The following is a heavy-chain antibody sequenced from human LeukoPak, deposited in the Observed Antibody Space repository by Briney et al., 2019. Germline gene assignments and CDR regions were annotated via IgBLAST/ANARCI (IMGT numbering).Heavy chain of an antibody. CDR1: GFTFSSYS. V-gene: IGHV3-33*08. CDR2: IWYDGSNK. D-gene: IGHD3-10*01. CDR3: ARSVLLPDY. Sequence: GGSLRLSCAASGFTFSSYSMNWVRQAPGKGLEWVAVIWYDGSNKYYADSVKGRFTISRDNSKNTLYLQMNSLRAEDTAVYYCARSVLLPDYWGQGTLVTVSS. J-gene: IGHJ4*02.